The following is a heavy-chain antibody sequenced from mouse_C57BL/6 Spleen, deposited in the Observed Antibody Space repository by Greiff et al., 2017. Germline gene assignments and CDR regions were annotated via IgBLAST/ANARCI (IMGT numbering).Heavy chain of an antibody. J-gene: IGHJ2*01. D-gene: IGHD1-1*01. CDR1: GYTFTSYW. V-gene: IGHV1-50*01. Sequence: VQLQQPGPELVKPGASVKLSCKASGYTFTSYWMQWVKQRPGQCLEWIGEIDPSDSYTNYNQKFKGKATLTVDTSSSTAYMQLSSLTSEDSAVYYWTRGDYGSSLDYWGQGTTLTVSS. CDR2: IDPSDSYT. CDR3: TRGDYGSSLDY.